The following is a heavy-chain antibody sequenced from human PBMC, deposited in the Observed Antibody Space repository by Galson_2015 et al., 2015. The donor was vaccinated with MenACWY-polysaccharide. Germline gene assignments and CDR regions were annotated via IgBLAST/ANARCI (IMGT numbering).Heavy chain of an antibody. CDR2: IKAGNGNT. CDR1: GDTFTSYA. CDR3: ARDSGARRAFFDS. J-gene: IGHJ4*02. Sequence: SVKVSCKASGDTFTSYAIHWVRQAPGQRLEWMGWIKAGNGNTKYSQKFQGRVTITSDTSASTAYMELRSLRSEDTAVYYCARDSGARRAFFDSWGLGTLVTVSS. V-gene: IGHV1-3*01. D-gene: IGHD3-10*01.